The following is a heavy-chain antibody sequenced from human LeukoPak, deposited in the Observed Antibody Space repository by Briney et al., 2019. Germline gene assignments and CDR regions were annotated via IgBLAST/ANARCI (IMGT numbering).Heavy chain of an antibody. CDR2: IYSGGST. CDR1: GFTVSSNY. Sequence: GGSPRLSCAASGFTVSSNYMSWVRQAPGKGLEWVSVIYSGGSTYYADSVKGRFTISRDNSKNTLYLQMNSLRAEDTAVYYCARVTAVVPDAFDIWGQGTMVTVSS. CDR3: ARVTAVVPDAFDI. D-gene: IGHD6-19*01. J-gene: IGHJ3*02. V-gene: IGHV3-53*01.